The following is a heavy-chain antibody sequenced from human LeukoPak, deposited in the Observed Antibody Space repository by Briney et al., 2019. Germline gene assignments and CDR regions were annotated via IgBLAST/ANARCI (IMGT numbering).Heavy chain of an antibody. Sequence: SETLSLTCTVSGGSISSYYWSWIRQPPGKGLEWTGYIYYSGSTNHNPSLKSRVTISVDTSKNQFSLKLSSVTAADTAVYYCARQQRNYYYYMDVWGKGTTVTISS. CDR1: GGSISSYY. V-gene: IGHV4-59*01. CDR3: ARQQRNYYYYMDV. D-gene: IGHD6-13*01. J-gene: IGHJ6*03. CDR2: IYYSGST.